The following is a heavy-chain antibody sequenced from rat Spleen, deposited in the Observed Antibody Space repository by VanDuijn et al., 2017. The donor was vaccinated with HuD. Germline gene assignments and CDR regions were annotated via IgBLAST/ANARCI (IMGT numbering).Heavy chain of an antibody. J-gene: IGHJ2*01. V-gene: IGHV5-25*01. D-gene: IGHD1-6*01. Sequence: EVQLVESGGGLVQPGRSMKLSCAASGFTFSNYDMAWVRQAPTKGLEWVASINYDGSNTYYRDSVKGRFTISRDNAKNTLYLQLNSLKSEDTAIYYCARGYTTDYSLDYWGQGVMVTVSS. CDR1: GFTFSNYD. CDR2: INYDGSNT. CDR3: ARGYTTDYSLDY.